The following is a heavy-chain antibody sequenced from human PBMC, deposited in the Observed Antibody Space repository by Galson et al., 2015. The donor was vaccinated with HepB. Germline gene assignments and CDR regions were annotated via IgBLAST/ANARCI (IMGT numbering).Heavy chain of an antibody. J-gene: IGHJ4*02. CDR1: GGTFSSYA. CDR2: IIPILGIA. Sequence: SVKVSCKASGGTFSSYAISWVRQAPGQGLEWMGRIIPILGIANYAQKFQGRVTITADKSTSTAYMELSSLRSEDTAVYYCARDLYDSSGYSLGGDYWGQGTLVTVSS. D-gene: IGHD3-22*01. V-gene: IGHV1-69*04. CDR3: ARDLYDSSGYSLGGDY.